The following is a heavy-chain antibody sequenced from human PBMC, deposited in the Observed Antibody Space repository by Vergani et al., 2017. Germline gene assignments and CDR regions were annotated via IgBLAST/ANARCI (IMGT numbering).Heavy chain of an antibody. CDR3: AREISGYYDILTGYSPPGY. V-gene: IGHV3-9*01. CDR2: ISWNSGSI. D-gene: IGHD3-9*01. CDR1: GFTFDDYA. Sequence: EVQLVESGGGLVQPGRSLRLSCAASGFTFDDYAMHWVRQAPGKGLEWVSGISWNSGSIGYADSVKGRFTISRDNAKNSLYLQMNSLRAEDTPVYYCAREISGYYDILTGYSPPGYWGQGTLVTVSS. J-gene: IGHJ4*02.